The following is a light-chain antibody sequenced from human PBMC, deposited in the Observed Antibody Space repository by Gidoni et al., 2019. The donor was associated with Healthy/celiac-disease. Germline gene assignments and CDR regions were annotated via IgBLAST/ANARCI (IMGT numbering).Light chain of an antibody. Sequence: SYELTQPPSVSVSPGQTASITCSGDNVGDKYACWYQQKPGQSPVLVIYQDSKRPSGIPERFSGSNSGNTATQTISGTQAMDEADYYCQAWDSSTGVVFGGGTKLTVL. V-gene: IGLV3-1*01. CDR3: QAWDSSTGVV. CDR2: QDS. J-gene: IGLJ2*01. CDR1: NVGDKY.